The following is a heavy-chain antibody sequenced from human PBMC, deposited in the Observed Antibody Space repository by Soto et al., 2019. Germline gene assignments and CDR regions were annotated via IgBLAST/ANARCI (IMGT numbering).Heavy chain of an antibody. D-gene: IGHD3-16*02. V-gene: IGHV3-7*03. CDR1: GFTFSSYW. CDR3: ARELGHYDYVWGSYPESHFDY. CDR2: ITQDGSEK. Sequence: EVQLVESGGGLVQPGGSLRLSCAASGFTFSSYWMSWVRQAPGKGLEWVANITQDGSEKYYVDSVKGRFTISRDNAKNSLYPQMNSLRAEDTAVYYCARELGHYDYVWGSYPESHFDYWGQGTLVTVSS. J-gene: IGHJ4*02.